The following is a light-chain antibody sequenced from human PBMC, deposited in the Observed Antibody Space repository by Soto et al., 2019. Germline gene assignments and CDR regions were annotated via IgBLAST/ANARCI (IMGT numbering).Light chain of an antibody. V-gene: IGKV3-15*01. CDR3: QQYNKWPLT. CDR2: AAS. Sequence: EIVMTQSPATLSVSPGERATLSCRASESVSRNLAWYQQTPGQAPRLLIYAASTRATDIAARISGSGSGTEFTLTISSLQSEYFAVYYCQQYNKWPLTFGGGTKVEIK. J-gene: IGKJ4*01. CDR1: ESVSRN.